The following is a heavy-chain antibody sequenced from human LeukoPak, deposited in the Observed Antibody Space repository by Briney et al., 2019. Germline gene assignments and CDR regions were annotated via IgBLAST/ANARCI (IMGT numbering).Heavy chain of an antibody. Sequence: TGGYLRLSCAASGFTFSRYWMTWVRQAPGKGLEWMANIKQDGSKKNYVDSVKGRFTISRDNAKNSLYLQMNSLRAEDTAVYYCATPLDYYDSSGYHQGGDWGQGTLVTVSS. CDR2: IKQDGSKK. J-gene: IGHJ4*02. V-gene: IGHV3-7*03. D-gene: IGHD3-22*01. CDR3: ATPLDYYDSSGYHQGGD. CDR1: GFTFSRYW.